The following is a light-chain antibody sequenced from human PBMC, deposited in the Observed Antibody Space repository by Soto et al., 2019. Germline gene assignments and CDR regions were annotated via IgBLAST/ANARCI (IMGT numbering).Light chain of an antibody. V-gene: IGLV2-8*01. CDR1: NSDVGGYNY. CDR3: SSCAFSNNFVYV. J-gene: IGLJ1*01. Sequence: QSALTQPPSASGSPGQSVTISCTGTNSDVGGYNYVSWYQQHPGKAPKLMIYEVSKRPSGVPDRFSGSKSGNTASLTVSGLQAEDEADYYCSSCAFSNNFVYVFGTGTKVTVL. CDR2: EVS.